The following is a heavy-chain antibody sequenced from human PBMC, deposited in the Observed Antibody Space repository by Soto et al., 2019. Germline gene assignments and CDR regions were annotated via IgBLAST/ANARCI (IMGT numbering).Heavy chain of an antibody. CDR3: ARDSYYYDSSGYYDY. V-gene: IGHV1-2*04. J-gene: IGHJ4*02. CDR1: GYTFTGYY. CDR2: INPNSGGT. D-gene: IGHD3-22*01. Sequence: QVQLVQSGAEVKRPGSSVKVSCKASGYTFTGYYMHWVRQAPGQGLEWMGWINPNSGGTNYAQKFQGWVTMTRDTSISTAYMELSRLRSDDTAVYYCARDSYYYDSSGYYDYWGQGTLVTVSS.